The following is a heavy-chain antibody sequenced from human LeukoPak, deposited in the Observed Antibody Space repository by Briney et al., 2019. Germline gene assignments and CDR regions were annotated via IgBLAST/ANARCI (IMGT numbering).Heavy chain of an antibody. CDR1: GDSISSGRHY. V-gene: IGHV4-61*02. J-gene: IGHJ5*02. Sequence: SQTLSLTCTVSGDSISSGRHYWRWIRQPAGKGLEWIGRIHYSGNTNYNPSLNGRLSISVDTSKNQFSLNIAPVTAADTAVYYCARGGLYWFDPWGQGTQVTVSS. CDR2: IHYSGNT. CDR3: ARGGLYWFDP. D-gene: IGHD3-10*01.